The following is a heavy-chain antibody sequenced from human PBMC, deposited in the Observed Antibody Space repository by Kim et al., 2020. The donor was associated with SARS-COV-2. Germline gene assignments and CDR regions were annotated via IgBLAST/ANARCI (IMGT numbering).Heavy chain of an antibody. D-gene: IGHD6-19*01. Sequence: GGSLRLSCVASGFTFSDYYMTWIRQAPGKGLESVAYIISGGGTKYYADSVKGRFTIPRDNAKSSLNLQIYSLRAEDTAVYYCARDDSSGWDVLKKPNY. V-gene: IGHV3-11*01. J-gene: IGHJ6*01. CDR2: IISGGGTK. CDR1: GFTFSDYY. CDR3: ARDDSSGWDVLKKPNY.